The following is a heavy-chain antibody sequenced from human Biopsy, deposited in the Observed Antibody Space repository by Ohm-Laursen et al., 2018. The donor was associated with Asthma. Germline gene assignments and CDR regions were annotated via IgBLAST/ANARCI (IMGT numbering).Heavy chain of an antibody. CDR2: IIPIFGTA. V-gene: IGHV1-69*13. CDR1: GDSLGSFINYA. J-gene: IGHJ4*02. CDR3: ARSSHINWGGYFDY. D-gene: IGHD7-27*01. Sequence: SVKVSCKASGDSLGSFINYAISWVRQAPRQGLEWMGGIIPIFGTANYAQKFQGRVTITADESTSTAYMELSSLRSEDTAVYYCARSSHINWGGYFDYWGQGTLVTVSS.